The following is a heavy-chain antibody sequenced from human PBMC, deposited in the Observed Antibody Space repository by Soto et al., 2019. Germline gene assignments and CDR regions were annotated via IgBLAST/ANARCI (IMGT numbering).Heavy chain of an antibody. CDR3: ASSKDRGVIIHLPFDY. J-gene: IGHJ4*02. V-gene: IGHV4-59*01. CDR2: IYYSGST. D-gene: IGHD3-10*01. Sequence: SETLSLTCTVSGGSISSYYCSWIRQPPGKGLEWIGYIYYSGSTNYNPSLKSRVTISVDTSKNQFSLKLSSVTAADTAVYYCASSKDRGVIIHLPFDYWGQRTLVTVSS. CDR1: GGSISSYY.